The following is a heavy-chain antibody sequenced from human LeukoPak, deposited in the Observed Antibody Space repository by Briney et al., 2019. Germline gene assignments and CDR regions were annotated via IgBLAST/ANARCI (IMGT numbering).Heavy chain of an antibody. Sequence: PSETLSLTCAVYGGSFSGYYWSWIRQPPGKGLEWIGEINHSGSTNYNPSLKSRVTISVDTSKNQFSLKLSSVTAADTAVYYCARIDILAAYSPADYDYYYMDVWGKGATVTVSS. J-gene: IGHJ6*03. V-gene: IGHV4-34*01. CDR1: GGSFSGYY. CDR2: INHSGST. D-gene: IGHD3-9*01. CDR3: ARIDILAAYSPADYDYYYMDV.